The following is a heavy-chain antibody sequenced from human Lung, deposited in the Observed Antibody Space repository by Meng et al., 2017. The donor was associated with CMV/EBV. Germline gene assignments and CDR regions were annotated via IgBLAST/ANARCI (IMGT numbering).Heavy chain of an antibody. J-gene: IGHJ4*02. Sequence: CTVSGGSISSGGYYWSWIRQHPGKGLEWTGYIYYSGSTYYNPSLKTRVTISLDTSKNHFSLKLSSVTAADTAVYYCASDAGGRNYFDYWGQGTLVTVSS. D-gene: IGHD2-15*01. CDR1: GGSISSGGYY. CDR2: IYYSGST. V-gene: IGHV4-31*03. CDR3: ASDAGGRNYFDY.